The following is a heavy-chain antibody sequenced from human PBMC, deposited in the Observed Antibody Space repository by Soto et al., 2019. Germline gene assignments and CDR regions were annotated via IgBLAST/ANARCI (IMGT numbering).Heavy chain of an antibody. CDR3: ARDKITGLFDY. CDR1: GGSFSGYS. Sequence: QVQLQQWGAGLLKPSETLSLTCAVYGGSFSGYSWTWIRQPPGTGLEWIGEINHSGSTNYNPYLKSRVTISVDTSKNQFSLKLTSVTAAATAVYYCARDKITGLFDYWGHGTLVTVSS. D-gene: IGHD2-8*02. J-gene: IGHJ4*01. V-gene: IGHV4-34*01. CDR2: INHSGST.